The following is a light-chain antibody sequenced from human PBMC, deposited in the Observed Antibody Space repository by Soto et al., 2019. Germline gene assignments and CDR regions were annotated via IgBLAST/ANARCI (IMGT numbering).Light chain of an antibody. V-gene: IGLV2-23*02. Sequence: ALTQPAAVSGSPGQSITISCTGTSSDVGSYNLVSWYQQHPGKAPKLMIYEVSKRPSGDSNRFSGSKSGNTASLTISGLQAEDEADYYCCSYAGSILYVFGTGTKVTVL. CDR1: SSDVGSYNL. CDR3: CSYAGSILYV. J-gene: IGLJ1*01. CDR2: EVS.